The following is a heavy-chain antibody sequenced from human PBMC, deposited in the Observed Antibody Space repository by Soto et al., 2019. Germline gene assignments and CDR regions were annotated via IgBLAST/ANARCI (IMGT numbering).Heavy chain of an antibody. Sequence: QVQLQESGPGLVKPSETLSLTCTVSGGSISNNYWSWIRQSPGKGLEWIGHIYSGGNTNYNPSLKRRVTISVDTSKNQFSLNLGSLTAADSAVYYCTTVRHPYWYFDLWGRGTLVTVSS. CDR1: GGSISNNY. CDR3: TTVRHPYWYFDL. CDR2: IYSGGNT. V-gene: IGHV4-59*13. J-gene: IGHJ2*01.